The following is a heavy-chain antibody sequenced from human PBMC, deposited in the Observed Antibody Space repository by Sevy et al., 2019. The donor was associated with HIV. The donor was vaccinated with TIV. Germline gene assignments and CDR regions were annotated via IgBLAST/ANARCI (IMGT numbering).Heavy chain of an antibody. J-gene: IGHJ3*02. CDR3: ARGWNYYDSSGYYSRGGAFDI. CDR2: IYYSGST. V-gene: IGHV4-59*01. D-gene: IGHD3-22*01. Sequence: SETLSLTCTVSGGSISSYYWSWIRQPPGKGLEWIGHIYYSGSTNYNPSLKSRVTISVDTSKNQFSLKLSSVTAADTAVYYCARGWNYYDSSGYYSRGGAFDIWGQRTMVTVSS. CDR1: GGSISSYY.